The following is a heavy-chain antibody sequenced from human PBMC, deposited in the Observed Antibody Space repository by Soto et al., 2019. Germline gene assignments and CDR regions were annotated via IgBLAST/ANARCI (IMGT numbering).Heavy chain of an antibody. CDR2: IYSSRSS. Sequence: PAETLSLRCPVSGRSIGSSIYYWGWFRQPPGKGLEWIRSIYSSRSSYYNASLKSRVTISVDTSNNQVSLKVKSVTAPAPGVYHWARYPSARSGWFDPWGQGTEVTVS. CDR1: GRSIGSSIYY. CDR3: ARYPSARSGWFDP. J-gene: IGHJ5*02. V-gene: IGHV4-39*01. D-gene: IGHD1-26*01.